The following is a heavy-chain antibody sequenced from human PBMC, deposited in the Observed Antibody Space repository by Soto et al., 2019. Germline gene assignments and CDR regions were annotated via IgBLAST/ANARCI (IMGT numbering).Heavy chain of an antibody. CDR1: GGTFSSYA. D-gene: IGHD3-10*01. J-gene: IGHJ6*02. CDR2: IIPIFGTA. CDR3: ARLSMVRGVTDYYYYYGMDV. Sequence: SVKVSCKASGGTFSSYAISWVRQAPGQGLEWMGGIIPIFGTANYAQKFQGRVTITADESTSTAYMELSSLRSEDTAVYYCARLSMVRGVTDYYYYYGMDVWGQGTTVNVSS. V-gene: IGHV1-69*13.